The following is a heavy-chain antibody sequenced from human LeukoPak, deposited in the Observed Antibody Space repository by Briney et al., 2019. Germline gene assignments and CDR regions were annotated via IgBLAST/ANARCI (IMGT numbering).Heavy chain of an antibody. J-gene: IGHJ3*02. CDR3: SRVANYYDSSGYYLPDN. Sequence: GGSLRHSCAVSRDRFSSQWMTCGRQAPGTELEWVATINSDGSAKYHVDSVKCRFTISRDNAKNLVYLQMSILRAEDTAVYYCSRVANYYDSSGYYLPDNWGQGTMVTVSS. V-gene: IGHV3-7*01. D-gene: IGHD3-22*01. CDR2: INSDGSAK. CDR1: RDRFSSQW.